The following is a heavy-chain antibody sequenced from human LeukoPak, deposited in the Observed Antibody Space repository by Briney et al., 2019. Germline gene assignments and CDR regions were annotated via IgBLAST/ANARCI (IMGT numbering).Heavy chain of an antibody. CDR1: GFTFRTYS. V-gene: IGHV3-21*01. J-gene: IGHJ4*02. Sequence: GGSLRLSCAASGFTFRTYSMNWVRQAPGKGLEWVSSISGSLNDIYYADSVKGRFTISRDNSKNTMYLQMNSLRAEDTAVYHCAKDGDIGAAGYYFDYWGQGTLVTVSS. CDR2: ISGSLNDI. D-gene: IGHD6-13*01. CDR3: AKDGDIGAAGYYFDY.